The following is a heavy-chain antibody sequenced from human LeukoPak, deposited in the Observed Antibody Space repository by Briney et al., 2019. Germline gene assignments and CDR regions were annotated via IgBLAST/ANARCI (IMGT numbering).Heavy chain of an antibody. J-gene: IGHJ4*02. CDR1: VGAISSGDSD. CDR3: ASRTGYYFDY. V-gene: IGHV4-30-4*01. CDR2: INHSGSP. D-gene: IGHD7-27*01. Sequence: QTLSLTSTVSVGAISSGDSDCSSIRHPPGKGLDWSGEINHSGSPNYSPSLKIRVTISVDTSKNQFSLKLSSVTAADTAVYYCASRTGYYFDYWGQGTLVTVSS.